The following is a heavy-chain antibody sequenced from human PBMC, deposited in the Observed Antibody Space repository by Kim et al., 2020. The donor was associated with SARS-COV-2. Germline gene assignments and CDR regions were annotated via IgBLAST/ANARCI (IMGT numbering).Heavy chain of an antibody. CDR3: ARFGYYFDY. V-gene: IGHV4-34*01. D-gene: IGHD3-10*01. Sequence: GSTNYNPSLKSRVTISVDTSKNQFSLKLSSVTAADTAVYYCARFGYYFDYWGQGTLVTVSS. J-gene: IGHJ4*02. CDR2: GST.